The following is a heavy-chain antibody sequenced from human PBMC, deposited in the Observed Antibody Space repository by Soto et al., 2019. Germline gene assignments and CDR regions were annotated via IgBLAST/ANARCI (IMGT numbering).Heavy chain of an antibody. V-gene: IGHV4-59*08. D-gene: IGHD2-21*02. J-gene: IGHJ5*02. CDR3: ARHPSDFWFDP. CDR1: GGSISGYY. CDR2: IYYSGTT. Sequence: SETLSLTCTVSGGSISGYYWSWIRQPPGKGLEWIGNIYYSGTTYYNPSLKSRVTISVDTSKNQFSLKLSSVTAADTAVYYCARHPSDFWFDPWGQGTLVTSPQ.